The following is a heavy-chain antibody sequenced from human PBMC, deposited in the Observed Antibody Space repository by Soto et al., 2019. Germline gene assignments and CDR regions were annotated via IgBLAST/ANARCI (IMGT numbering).Heavy chain of an antibody. V-gene: IGHV1-2*06. D-gene: IGHD6-19*01. Sequence: QVQLVQSGAEIKKPGASVRVSCKTSGYIFTDYYIHWVRQAPGQGPEWMGRISPNTGDTHYAQDFQGRVTMTRDTSTNTAYMELSRLTSGDTAIFYCARDLHTSGCDYFDFWGQGTLVTVSS. J-gene: IGHJ4*02. CDR2: ISPNTGDT. CDR3: ARDLHTSGCDYFDF. CDR1: GYIFTDYY.